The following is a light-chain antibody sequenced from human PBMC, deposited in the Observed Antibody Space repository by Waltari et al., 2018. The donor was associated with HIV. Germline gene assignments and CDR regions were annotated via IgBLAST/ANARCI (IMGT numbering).Light chain of an antibody. Sequence: SVLTQPPSASGTPGQRVTISCSGSTSNIGSNDVFWYQHLPGAAPKPLIHRNNHRPSGVPDRFSGSTSGTSASLAISGLRSEDEADYYCVAWDDSLRGVVFGGGTKVAAL. CDR2: RNN. CDR1: TSNIGSND. CDR3: VAWDDSLRGVV. J-gene: IGLJ2*01. V-gene: IGLV1-47*01.